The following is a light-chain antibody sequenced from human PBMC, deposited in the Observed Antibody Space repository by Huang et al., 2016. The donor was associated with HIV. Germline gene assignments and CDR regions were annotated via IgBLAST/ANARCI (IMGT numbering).Light chain of an antibody. J-gene: IGKJ2*01. Sequence: EIVLTQSPATLSLSPGERATLSCRATQSIRNRYLAWFQQKPGLAPRLLIYDASNRATGIPYRFSVGVSGTDFTLTISRLEPEDFAVYYCQQYCSSSYTFGQGTKLELK. V-gene: IGKV3D-20*01. CDR2: DAS. CDR3: QQYCSSSYT. CDR1: QSIRNRY.